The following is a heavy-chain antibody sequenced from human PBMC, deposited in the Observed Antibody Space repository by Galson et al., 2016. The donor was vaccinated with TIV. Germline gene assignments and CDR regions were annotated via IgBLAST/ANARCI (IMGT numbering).Heavy chain of an antibody. D-gene: IGHD6-13*01. CDR3: ARPSDSSWYFDL. Sequence: SVKVSCKASGGSFSNYAINWVRQAPGQGLEWMGGIIPIFRSPNYAQRFQGRATITADESTSTAFVELSSLRSDDTAVYYCARPSDSSWYFDLWGRGTPVIVSS. CDR1: GGSFSNYA. CDR2: IIPIFRSP. J-gene: IGHJ2*01. V-gene: IGHV1-69*13.